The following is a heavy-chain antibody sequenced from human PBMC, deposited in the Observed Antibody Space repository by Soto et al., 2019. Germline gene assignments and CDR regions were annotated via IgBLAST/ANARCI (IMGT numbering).Heavy chain of an antibody. CDR1: GFTFSDYS. CDR3: ARAQGGNLTGNDY. Sequence: VQMVESGGNLVQPGGSLRLSCTASGFTFSDYSINWVRQAPGKGLEWVSYISYSLVTTYYADSVKGRFTSSSDNAKNSVYLEMNSLREEDTAVYYCARAQGGNLTGNDYWGQGTLVTVSS. J-gene: IGHJ4*02. V-gene: IGHV3-48*02. CDR2: ISYSLVTT. D-gene: IGHD2-21*02.